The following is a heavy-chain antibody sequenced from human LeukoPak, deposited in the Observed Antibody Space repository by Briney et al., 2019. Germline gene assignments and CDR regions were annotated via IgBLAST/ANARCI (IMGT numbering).Heavy chain of an antibody. CDR3: AKDRDTAMEIDY. D-gene: IGHD5-18*01. V-gene: IGHV3-33*06. J-gene: IGHJ4*02. CDR1: GFIFSTYG. CDR2: IWYDGTNK. Sequence: GGSLRLSCAASGFIFSTYGMHWVRQAPGKGLEWVAVIWYDGTNKYYADSVEGRFTISRDNSKNTMYLQMNSLRAEDTAMYYCAKDRDTAMEIDYWGQGTLVTVSS.